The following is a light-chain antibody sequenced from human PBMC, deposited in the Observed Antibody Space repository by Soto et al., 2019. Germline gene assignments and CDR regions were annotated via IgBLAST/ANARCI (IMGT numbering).Light chain of an antibody. V-gene: IGLV2-14*01. CDR1: SEDVGGYNY. J-gene: IGLJ1*01. CDR2: EVT. CDR3: SSYTSSNTLV. Sequence: ALTQPASVSGSPGQSITTSCSGTSEDVGGYNYVSWYQHHPGKAPKLMIYEVTNRPSGLSNRFSGSKSGSTASLTISGLQAEDEADYYCSSYTSSNTLVFGTGTKVTV.